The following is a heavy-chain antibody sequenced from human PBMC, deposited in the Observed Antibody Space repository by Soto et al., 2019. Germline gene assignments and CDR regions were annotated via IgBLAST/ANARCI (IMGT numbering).Heavy chain of an antibody. CDR1: GFTVSNTW. Sequence: EVQLVESGGGLVKPGGSLRLSCVASGFTVSNTWMTWVRQVPGKGLVWVGRIKSKTDGGTTGYAAPVKGRFTSSRDDSEATLFLQLNTLKAEDTAVYYCGKVKEDSSAAASLEYWGQGTVVTVSS. CDR2: IKSKTDGGTT. J-gene: IGHJ4*02. D-gene: IGHD3-3*01. V-gene: IGHV3-15*01. CDR3: GKVKEDSSAAASLEY.